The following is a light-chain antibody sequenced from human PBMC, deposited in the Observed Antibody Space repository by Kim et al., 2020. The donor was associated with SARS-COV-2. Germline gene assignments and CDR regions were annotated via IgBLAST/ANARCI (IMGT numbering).Light chain of an antibody. V-gene: IGKV3-20*01. CDR3: QQYGDSPCT. J-gene: IGKJ2*02. CDR1: QNIAGNY. CDR2: DAS. Sequence: IVLTQSPGPLSLSPGETATLSCRASQNIAGNYFAWYQQKPGRSPSLLIFDASTRASGISDRFSGSGSGTDFTLTISRLEPEDFGVYYCQQYGDSPCTFGQGTKLEI.